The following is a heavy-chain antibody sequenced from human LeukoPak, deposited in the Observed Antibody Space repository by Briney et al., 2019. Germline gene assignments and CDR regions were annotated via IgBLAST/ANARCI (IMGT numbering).Heavy chain of an antibody. V-gene: IGHV3-23*01. CDR2: ISGSGGSA. Sequence: NPGGSLRLSCAASGFTFSSYAMSWVRQAPGKGLEWVSTISGSGGSAYYADSVKGRFTISRDNSKNTLYLQMNSLRAEDTAVYYCAKHIFGDRKRYYFDYWGQGTLVTVSS. CDR1: GFTFSSYA. D-gene: IGHD4-17*01. CDR3: AKHIFGDRKRYYFDY. J-gene: IGHJ4*02.